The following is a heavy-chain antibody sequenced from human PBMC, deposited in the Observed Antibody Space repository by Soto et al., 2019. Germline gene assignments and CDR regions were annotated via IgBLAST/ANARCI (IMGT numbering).Heavy chain of an antibody. CDR1: GFTFKNYA. J-gene: IGHJ4*02. Sequence: QGQLVESGGHVVQPGRSLRLSCEVSGFTFKNYAMHWVRQAPGKGLEWVAVISYDGSKEYYPNSLRGRFTISRDDSKNTLYLQMDHLRVDDTAVYYCARAYCSGDDCCSIQGYWGEGTLVTVSS. D-gene: IGHD2-15*01. V-gene: IGHV3-30-3*01. CDR2: ISYDGSKE. CDR3: ARAYCSGDDCCSIQGY.